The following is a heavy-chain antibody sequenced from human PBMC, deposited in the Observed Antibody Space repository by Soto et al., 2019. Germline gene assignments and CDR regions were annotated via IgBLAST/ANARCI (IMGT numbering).Heavy chain of an antibody. CDR1: GGSISSSNW. Sequence: QVQLQESGPGLVKPSGTLSLTCAVSGGSISSSNWWSWVRQPPGKGLEWIGEIYHSGSTNYNPSLKSRVTISVDKSKNQFALTLSSVTAADTAVYYCARARVVATFYYYGMDVWGQGTTVTVSS. V-gene: IGHV4-4*02. J-gene: IGHJ6*02. CDR3: ARARVVATFYYYGMDV. D-gene: IGHD5-12*01. CDR2: IYHSGST.